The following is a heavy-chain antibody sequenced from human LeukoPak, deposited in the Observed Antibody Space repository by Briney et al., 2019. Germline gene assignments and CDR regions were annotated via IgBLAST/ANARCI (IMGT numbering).Heavy chain of an antibody. Sequence: SQTLSLTCAISGDSVSSNSAAWNWIRQSPSRGLEWLGRTYYRSKWYNDYAVSVKSRITINPDTSKNQFSLQLNSVTPEDTAVYYCARAVVAATPSQYYYYYYMDVWGKGTTVTVSS. D-gene: IGHD2-15*01. CDR1: GDSVSSNSAA. CDR2: TYYRSKWYN. V-gene: IGHV6-1*01. CDR3: ARAVVAATPSQYYYYYYMDV. J-gene: IGHJ6*03.